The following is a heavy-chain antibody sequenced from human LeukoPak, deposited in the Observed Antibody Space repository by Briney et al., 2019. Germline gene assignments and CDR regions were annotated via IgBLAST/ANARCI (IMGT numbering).Heavy chain of an antibody. V-gene: IGHV3-21*01. Sequence: GGSLRLSCAASGFTFNTYSMNWVRQAPGKGLEWVSSITSSSTYIYYADSVKDRFTISRDNAKNSLYLQMNSLRAEDTAVYYCARDGISTVDSYYYYGMDVWGQGTTVTVSS. CDR1: GFTFNTYS. J-gene: IGHJ6*02. CDR2: ITSSSTYI. CDR3: ARDGISTVDSYYYYGMDV. D-gene: IGHD4-11*01.